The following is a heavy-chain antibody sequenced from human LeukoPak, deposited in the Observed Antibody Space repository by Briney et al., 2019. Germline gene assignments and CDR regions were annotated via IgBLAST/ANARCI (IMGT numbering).Heavy chain of an antibody. CDR2: IIPIFGTA. V-gene: IGHV1-69*01. D-gene: IGHD5-24*01. Sequence: SVKVSCKASGGTFSSYAISWVRQAPGQGLEWMGGIIPIFGTANYAQKFQGRVTITADESTSTAYMELSSLRSEDTAVYYCARDGDGYTSVFDYWGQGTLVTVSS. J-gene: IGHJ4*02. CDR3: ARDGDGYTSVFDY. CDR1: GGTFSSYA.